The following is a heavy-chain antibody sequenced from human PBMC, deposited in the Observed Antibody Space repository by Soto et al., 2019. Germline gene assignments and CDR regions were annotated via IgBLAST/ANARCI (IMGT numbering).Heavy chain of an antibody. CDR2: IRRKANSYTT. D-gene: IGHD6-13*01. V-gene: IGHV3-72*01. Sequence: PGGSLRLSCAASGLIFSDYHMDWVRQAPGKGLEWVGRIRRKANSYTTEYAASVKGRFTISRDDSKNSLYLQMNSLKSEDTAVYYCAMLGRWSGGSSGMDVWGQGTTVTVSS. CDR1: GLIFSDYH. J-gene: IGHJ6*02. CDR3: AMLGRWSGGSSGMDV.